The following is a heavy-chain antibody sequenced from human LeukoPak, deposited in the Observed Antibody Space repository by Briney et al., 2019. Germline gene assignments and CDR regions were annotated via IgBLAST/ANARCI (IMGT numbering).Heavy chain of an antibody. D-gene: IGHD2-8*01. CDR1: GFTVSSNY. Sequence: GGSLRLSCAASGFTVSSNYLNWVRQAPGKGLEWVSLIYSGGNTYYADSVNGRFTISRDNSKNTLYLQMNSLRAEDTAVYYCAKITRMVYAIDRFDPWGQGTLVTVSA. CDR3: AKITRMVYAIDRFDP. V-gene: IGHV3-53*01. CDR2: IYSGGNT. J-gene: IGHJ5*02.